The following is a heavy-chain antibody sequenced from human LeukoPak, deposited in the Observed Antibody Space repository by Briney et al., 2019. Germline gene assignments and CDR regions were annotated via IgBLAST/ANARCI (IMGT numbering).Heavy chain of an antibody. CDR1: GFTFSSYA. CDR2: ISGSGGST. CDR3: AEQWLVHYGMDV. V-gene: IGHV3-23*01. J-gene: IGHJ6*02. Sequence: GGSLRLSCAASGFTFSSYAMSWVRQAPGKGLEWVSAISGSGGSTYYADPVKGRFTISRDNSKNTLYLQMNSLRAEDTAVYYCAEQWLVHYGMDVWGQGTTVTVSS. D-gene: IGHD6-19*01.